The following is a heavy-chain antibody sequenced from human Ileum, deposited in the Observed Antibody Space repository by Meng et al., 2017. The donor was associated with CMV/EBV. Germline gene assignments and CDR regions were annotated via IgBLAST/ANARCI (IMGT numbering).Heavy chain of an antibody. V-gene: IGHV6-1*01. CDR2: TYYRSKWYN. CDR3: ARGYYDSSGYFFGAFDI. Sequence: SQTLSITCAISGDSVSSNSAAWNWIRQSPSRGLEWLGRTYYRSKWYNDYAVSVKSRITINPDTSKNQFSLQLNSVTPEDTAVYYCARGYYDSSGYFFGAFDIWGQGTMVTVSS. J-gene: IGHJ3*02. D-gene: IGHD3-22*01. CDR1: GDSVSSNSAA.